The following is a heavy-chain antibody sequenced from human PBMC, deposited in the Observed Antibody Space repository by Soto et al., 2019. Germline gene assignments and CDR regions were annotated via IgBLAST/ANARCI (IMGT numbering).Heavy chain of an antibody. CDR1: GFPVRNFE. J-gene: IGHJ4*02. CDR3: VRQSDSLGAYFDY. Sequence: PGGSLRLSCGASGFPVRNFEMNWVRQAPGKGLEWISYISDTGTITRYADSVKGRFTVSRDSAKTSLYLHSNSLRAEDTAIYHRVRQSDSLGAYFDYWGQGTLVTVSS. CDR2: ISDTGTIT. V-gene: IGHV3-48*03. D-gene: IGHD2-21*01.